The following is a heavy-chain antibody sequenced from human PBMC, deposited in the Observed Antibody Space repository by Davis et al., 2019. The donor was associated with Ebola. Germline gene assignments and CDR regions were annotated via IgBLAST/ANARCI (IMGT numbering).Heavy chain of an antibody. D-gene: IGHD5-18*01. CDR1: GGSISSSSSY. CDR2: IFYSGST. CDR3: ARGHSYGSMVYGLDV. V-gene: IGHV4-39*01. J-gene: IGHJ6*02. Sequence: GSLRLSCTVSGGSISSSSSYWGWIRQPPGKGLEWIGNIFYSGSTYYNPSLKSRVTMSVDTSKNQFSVKLTSLTAADTAVYYCARGHSYGSMVYGLDVWGQGTTVTVSS.